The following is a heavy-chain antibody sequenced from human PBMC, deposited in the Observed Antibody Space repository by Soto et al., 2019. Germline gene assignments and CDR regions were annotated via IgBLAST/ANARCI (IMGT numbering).Heavy chain of an antibody. Sequence: LRLSCAASGCTFSSYAMHWVRQAPGKGLEWVAVISYDGSNKYYADSVKGRFTISRDNSKNTLYLQMNSLRAEDTAVYYCARDRRYYGSGKSYFDYWGQGTLVTVSS. V-gene: IGHV3-30-3*01. CDR2: ISYDGSNK. CDR3: ARDRRYYGSGKSYFDY. D-gene: IGHD3-10*01. J-gene: IGHJ4*02. CDR1: GCTFSSYA.